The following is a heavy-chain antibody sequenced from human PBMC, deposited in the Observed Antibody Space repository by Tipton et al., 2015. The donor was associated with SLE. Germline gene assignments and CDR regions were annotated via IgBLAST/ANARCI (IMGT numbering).Heavy chain of an antibody. CDR1: GYTFTGYY. CDR3: ARDSSRLVWAEFDP. CDR2: INPNSGGT. J-gene: IGHJ5*02. Sequence: QLVQSGAEVKKPGASVKVSCKASGYTFTGYYMHWVRQAPGQGLEWMGRINPNSGGTNYAQKFQGRVTMTRDTSISTAYMELSRLRSDDTAVYYCARDSSRLVWAEFDPWGQGTLVTVSS. V-gene: IGHV1-2*06. D-gene: IGHD6-13*01.